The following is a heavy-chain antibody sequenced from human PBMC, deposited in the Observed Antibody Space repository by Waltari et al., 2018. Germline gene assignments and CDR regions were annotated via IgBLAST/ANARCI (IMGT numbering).Heavy chain of an antibody. J-gene: IGHJ3*02. V-gene: IGHV3-7*01. D-gene: IGHD3-22*01. CDR1: GFTFSSYW. CDR2: IKQDGSEK. Sequence: EVQLVESGGGLVQPGGSLRLSCAASGFTFSSYWMSWVRQAPGRGLEWVANIKQDGSEKYYVDSVKGRFTISRDNAKDSLYLQMNSLRAEDTAVYYCAREVVVISAFDIWGQGTMVTVSS. CDR3: AREVVVISAFDI.